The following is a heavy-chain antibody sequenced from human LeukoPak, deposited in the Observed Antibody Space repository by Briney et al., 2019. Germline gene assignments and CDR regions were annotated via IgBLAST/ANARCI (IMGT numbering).Heavy chain of an antibody. Sequence: GGSLRLSCAASGFTFRSYNMNWVRQAPGKGLEWVSSISSSISYIFYGDSVKGRFTISRDNDENSLYLKMNRLRAEDTAVYYCARDSRVGATPPFDYWGQGTLVTVSS. CDR1: GFTFRSYN. J-gene: IGHJ4*02. D-gene: IGHD1-26*01. CDR3: ARDSRVGATPPFDY. CDR2: ISSSISYI. V-gene: IGHV3-21*01.